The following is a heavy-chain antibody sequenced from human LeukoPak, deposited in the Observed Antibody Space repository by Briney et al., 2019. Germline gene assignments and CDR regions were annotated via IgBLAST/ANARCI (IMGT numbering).Heavy chain of an antibody. J-gene: IGHJ4*02. CDR3: ARESDYGGKDYYLDS. V-gene: IGHV1-18*04. CDR2: VSPYTGHT. Sequence: ASVKVSCKASGYTFRSYALTWVREAPGQGLEWMGWVSPYTGHTEYAQTFQGRVTMTADTSTTTPYLELRSLRSDDTAMYFCARESDYGGKDYYLDSWGQGTLVTVSS. D-gene: IGHD4-23*01. CDR1: GYTFRSYA.